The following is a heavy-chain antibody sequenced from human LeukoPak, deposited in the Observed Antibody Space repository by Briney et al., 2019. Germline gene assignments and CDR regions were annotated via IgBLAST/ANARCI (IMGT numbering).Heavy chain of an antibody. J-gene: IGHJ6*02. CDR2: INPSGGST. D-gene: IGHD3-3*01. Sequence: ASVKVSCKASGYTFTSYYMHWVRQAPGQGLEWMGIINPSGGSTSYAQKFQGRVTMTRDTSTSTVYMELSSLRSEDTAVYYCARDDVLRFLEWLPLMVAYYYGMDVWGQGTTVTVSS. CDR3: ARDDVLRFLEWLPLMVAYYYGMDV. V-gene: IGHV1-46*01. CDR1: GYTFTSYY.